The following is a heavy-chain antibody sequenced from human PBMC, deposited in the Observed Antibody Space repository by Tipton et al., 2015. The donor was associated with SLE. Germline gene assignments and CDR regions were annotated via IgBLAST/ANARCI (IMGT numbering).Heavy chain of an antibody. CDR3: AKDYPYTH. CDR2: ISWNSGSI. CDR1: GFTFDDYA. V-gene: IGHV3-9*01. Sequence: RSLRLSCAASGFTFDDYAMHWVRQAPGKGLEWVSGISWNSGSIGYADSVKGRFTISRDNAKNSLYLQMNSLRAEDTALYYCAKDYPYTHWGQGTLVTVSS. J-gene: IGHJ4*02.